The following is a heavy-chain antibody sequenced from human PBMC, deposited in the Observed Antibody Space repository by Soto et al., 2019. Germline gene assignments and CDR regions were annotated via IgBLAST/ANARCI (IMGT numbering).Heavy chain of an antibody. CDR2: IWNDASNK. V-gene: IGHV3-33*01. Sequence: HPGGSLRLSCAASGFTFSDHAMHWVRQAPGKGREWLAIIWNDASNKFYAGSVKGRFTISRDNSKNTVYLQMNTLSAEDTAVYYCARALFPDVDIYAMDVWGQGTTVTVSS. D-gene: IGHD2-2*03. J-gene: IGHJ6*02. CDR1: GFTFSDHA. CDR3: ARALFPDVDIYAMDV.